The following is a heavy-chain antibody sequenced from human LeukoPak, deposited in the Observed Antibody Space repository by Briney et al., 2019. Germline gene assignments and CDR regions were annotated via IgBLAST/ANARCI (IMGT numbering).Heavy chain of an antibody. J-gene: IGHJ3*02. D-gene: IGHD1-14*01. CDR1: GFTFSSSA. Sequence: ASVRVSCKASGFTFSSSAVQWVRQARGQRLEWIGWIVVGSGNTHYAQNFQERVTITRDMSTSTAYMELSSLRSEDTAVYYCARLLTGTDTIDAFDIWGQGTMVTVSS. CDR2: IVVGSGNT. V-gene: IGHV1-58*01. CDR3: ARLLTGTDTIDAFDI.